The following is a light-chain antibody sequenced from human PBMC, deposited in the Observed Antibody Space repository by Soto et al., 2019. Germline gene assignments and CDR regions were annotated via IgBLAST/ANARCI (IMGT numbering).Light chain of an antibody. CDR1: QSIAGY. J-gene: IGKJ5*01. CDR3: QQSFSVPIT. CDR2: SAS. V-gene: IGKV1-39*01. Sequence: DIQMTQSPSSPSASVGDRVTITCRASQSIAGYLSWYQQRPGKAPKFLIYSASSLQRGVPSRFSGSGSGTDFSLTINGLQPEDFATYFCQQSFSVPITFGQGTRLEIK.